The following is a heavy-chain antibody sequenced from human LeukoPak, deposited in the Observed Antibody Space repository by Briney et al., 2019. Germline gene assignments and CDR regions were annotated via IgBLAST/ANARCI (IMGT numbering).Heavy chain of an antibody. CDR2: INPNSGGT. V-gene: IGHV1-2*02. CDR1: GYTFTGYY. D-gene: IGHD2-15*01. CDR3: AREGYCSGGSCYSWFDP. Sequence: ASVTVSCKASGYTFTGYYMHWVRQAPGQGLEWMGWINPNSGGTNYAQKFQGRVTMTRDTSISTAYMELSRLRSDDTAVYYCAREGYCSGGSCYSWFDPWGQGTLVTVSS. J-gene: IGHJ5*02.